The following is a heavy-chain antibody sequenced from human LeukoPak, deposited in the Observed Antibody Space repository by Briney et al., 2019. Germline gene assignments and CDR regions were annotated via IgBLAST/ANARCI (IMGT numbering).Heavy chain of an antibody. CDR2: IYPRDGST. V-gene: IGHV1-46*01. Sequence: ASVKVSCKASGYTFTSNYIHWVRQAPGQGLEWMGMIYPRDGSTSYAQKFQGRVTVTRDTSTSTVHMEPSGLRSEDAAVYYCARDQEGFDYWGQGTLVTVSS. CDR1: GYTFTSNY. CDR3: ARDQEGFDY. J-gene: IGHJ4*02.